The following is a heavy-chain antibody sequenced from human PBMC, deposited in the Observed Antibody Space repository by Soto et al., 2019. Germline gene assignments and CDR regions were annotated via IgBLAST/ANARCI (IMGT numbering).Heavy chain of an antibody. V-gene: IGHV3-30*18. D-gene: IGHD2-2*01. Sequence: GALRVSCADSVFSFSKYSMHWVREAPGKGLEWVASVSSDGSNKYYADSVKGRFTISRDNSKSTLYLQVDSLRGDDTAVYYCAKDRVIQLLPIWPDPWGQQTLVTVSS. CDR3: AKDRVIQLLPIWPDP. CDR2: VSSDGSNK. CDR1: VFSFSKYS. J-gene: IGHJ5*02.